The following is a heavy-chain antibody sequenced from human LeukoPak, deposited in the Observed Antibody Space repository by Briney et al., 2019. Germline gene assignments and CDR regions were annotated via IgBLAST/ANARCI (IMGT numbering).Heavy chain of an antibody. CDR1: GYSFTSYW. V-gene: IGHV5-51*01. Sequence: GESPKISCKGSGYSFTSYWIGWVRQMPGKGLEWMGIIYPGDSDTRCSPSFQGQVTISADKSISTAYLQWSSLKASDTAMYYCARFRGTMVRGVIDYYGMDVWGQGTTVTVSS. CDR2: IYPGDSDT. CDR3: ARFRGTMVRGVIDYYGMDV. D-gene: IGHD3-10*01. J-gene: IGHJ6*02.